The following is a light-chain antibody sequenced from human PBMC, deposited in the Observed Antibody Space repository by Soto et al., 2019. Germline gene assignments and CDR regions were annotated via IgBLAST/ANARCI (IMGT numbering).Light chain of an antibody. V-gene: IGLV2-14*03. CDR2: DVN. J-gene: IGLJ1*01. CDR3: SSYTSSNTYV. Sequence: QSALTQPASVSGSPGQSIAISCTVTSVDVGGFEYVSWYQQHPGKVPKLMIYDVNNRPSGVSNRFSGSKSGNTASLTISELQAEDEADYFCSSYTSSNTYVFGTGTKVTVL. CDR1: SVDVGGFEY.